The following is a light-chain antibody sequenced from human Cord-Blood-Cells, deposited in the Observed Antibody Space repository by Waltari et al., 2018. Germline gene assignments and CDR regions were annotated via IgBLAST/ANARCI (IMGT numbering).Light chain of an antibody. CDR2: EGS. V-gene: IGLV2-23*01. CDR3: CSYAGSSTYV. Sequence: SALTQPASVSGSPGQSITISCTGTSSDVGSYNLVSWYQQHPGKAPKLMIYEGSKRSSGVANRFSGSEYGNTASLTISGLQAEDEADYYCCSYAGSSTYVFGTGTKVTVL. CDR1: SSDVGSYNL. J-gene: IGLJ1*01.